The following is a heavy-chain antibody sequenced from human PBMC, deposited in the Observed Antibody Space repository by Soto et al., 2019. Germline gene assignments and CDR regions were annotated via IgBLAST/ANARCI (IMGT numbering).Heavy chain of an antibody. J-gene: IGHJ6*02. D-gene: IGHD2-15*01. CDR2: IYYSGNT. CDR3: ASEGVAASYGMDV. CDR1: GGSISSYSYY. V-gene: IGHV4-39*01. Sequence: SETLSLTCTVSGGSISSYSYYWGWIRQPPGKGLEWIGGIYYSGNTYYNPSLKSRVTMSVDTSKNQFSLKLTSVTAADTAVYYCASEGVAASYGMDVWGQGTKVTVSS.